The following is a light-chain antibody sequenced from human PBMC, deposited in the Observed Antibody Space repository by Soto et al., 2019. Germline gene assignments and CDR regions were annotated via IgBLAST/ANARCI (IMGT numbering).Light chain of an antibody. CDR1: QSVSSSY. V-gene: IGKV3-20*01. Sequence: EIVLTQSPGTLSLSPGERATLSCRPRQSVSSSYLAWYQQKPGQAPRLLIYGASTRVTGIPARFSGSGSGTDFTLTISRLEPEDFAVYYCQQYGSSPRITFGQGTRLEIK. J-gene: IGKJ5*01. CDR3: QQYGSSPRIT. CDR2: GAS.